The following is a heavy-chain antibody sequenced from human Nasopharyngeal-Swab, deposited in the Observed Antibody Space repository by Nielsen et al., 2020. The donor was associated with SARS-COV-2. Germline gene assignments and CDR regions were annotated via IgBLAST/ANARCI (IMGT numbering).Heavy chain of an antibody. V-gene: IGHV3-23*01. CDR1: GFTFSSYA. D-gene: IGHD5-18*01. CDR3: AKDRLSPYSFGYYFDS. CDR2: ITGSGSDT. J-gene: IGHJ4*02. Sequence: GESLKISCAASGFTFSSYAMSWVRQAPGKGLEWVSAITGSGSDTFHSDSVNGRFAISRDNSKNTLSLQMFSLRAEDTAVYYCAKDRLSPYSFGYYFDSWGQGTLVTVSS.